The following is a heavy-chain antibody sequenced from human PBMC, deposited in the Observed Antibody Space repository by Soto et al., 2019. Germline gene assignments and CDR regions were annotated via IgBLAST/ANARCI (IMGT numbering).Heavy chain of an antibody. Sequence: EVQLVESGGGLIQPGGSLRLSCAASGFTVSSNYMSWVRQAPGKGLEWVSVIYSGGSTYYADSVKGRFTISRDNSKNTLYLQMNSLRAEDTAVYYCARDRQGIAVAGTLPDYWGQGTLVTVSS. J-gene: IGHJ4*02. CDR3: ARDRQGIAVAGTLPDY. CDR1: GFTVSSNY. D-gene: IGHD6-19*01. V-gene: IGHV3-66*03. CDR2: IYSGGST.